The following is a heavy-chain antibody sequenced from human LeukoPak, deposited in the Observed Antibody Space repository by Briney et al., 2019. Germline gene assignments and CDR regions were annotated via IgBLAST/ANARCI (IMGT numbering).Heavy chain of an antibody. J-gene: IGHJ5*02. V-gene: IGHV4-34*01. CDR2: INHNGGT. Sequence: SETLSLTCAVYGGSFSGYYWSWIRQPPGKGLEWIGEINHNGGTNYNPSLKSRVTISVDTSKNQFSLRLSSVTAADTAVYYCARGRSTYYCDSSGFRDSGWFDPWGQGTLVTVSS. CDR1: GGSFSGYY. D-gene: IGHD3-22*01. CDR3: ARGRSTYYCDSSGFRDSGWFDP.